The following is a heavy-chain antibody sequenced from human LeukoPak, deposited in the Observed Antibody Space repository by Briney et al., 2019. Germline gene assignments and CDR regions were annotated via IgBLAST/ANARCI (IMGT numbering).Heavy chain of an antibody. CDR1: GYTFTGYY. CDR3: ARTDRITIFGVVMIWFDP. D-gene: IGHD3-3*01. Sequence: GASVKVSCKASGYTFTGYYMHWVRQATGQGLEWMGWMNSNSGNTGYAQKFQARVTFTRITSISTAYMELSSLRSEDTAVYYCARTDRITIFGVVMIWFDPWGQGTLVTVSS. J-gene: IGHJ5*02. V-gene: IGHV1-8*03. CDR2: MNSNSGNT.